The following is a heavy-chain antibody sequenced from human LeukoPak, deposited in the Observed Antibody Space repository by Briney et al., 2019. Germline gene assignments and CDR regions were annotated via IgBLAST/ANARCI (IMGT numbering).Heavy chain of an antibody. CDR1: GGSISSYY. D-gene: IGHD3-3*01. CDR2: IYYSGST. J-gene: IGHJ3*02. CDR3: ASSRYYDFWRGYVDAFDT. Sequence: SETLSLTCTVSGGSISSYYWRWIRQPPGEGLEWIGYIYYSGSTNYNPSLKSRVTISVDTSKNQFSLKLSSVTAADTAVYYSASSRYYDFWRGYVDAFDTWGQGTMVTVSS. V-gene: IGHV4-59*01.